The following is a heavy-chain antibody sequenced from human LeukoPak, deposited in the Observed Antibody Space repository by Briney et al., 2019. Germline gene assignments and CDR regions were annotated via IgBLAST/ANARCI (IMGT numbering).Heavy chain of an antibody. CDR1: GGSISSYY. Sequence: KPSETLPLTCTVSGGSISSYYWSWIRQPPGKRLEWIGYIFYRGSTNYNPSLKSRVAISEDTSKNQFSLNLSSVTAADTAVYYCARGGYYGSGSDDAFDIWGQGTMVTISS. CDR3: ARGGYYGSGSDDAFDI. D-gene: IGHD3-10*01. J-gene: IGHJ3*02. V-gene: IGHV4-59*01. CDR2: IFYRGST.